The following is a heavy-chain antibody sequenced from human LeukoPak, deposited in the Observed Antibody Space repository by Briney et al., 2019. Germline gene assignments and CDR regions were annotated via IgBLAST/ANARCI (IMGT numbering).Heavy chain of an antibody. Sequence: SETLSLTCTVSGGSISSYYWSWIRQPPGKGLEWIGYIYYSGSTNYNPSLKSRVTISVDTSKNQFSLKLSFVTAADTAVYYCARSVAGDVLDYWGQGTLVTVSS. V-gene: IGHV4-59*01. J-gene: IGHJ4*02. CDR3: ARSVAGDVLDY. D-gene: IGHD6-19*01. CDR2: IYYSGST. CDR1: GGSISSYY.